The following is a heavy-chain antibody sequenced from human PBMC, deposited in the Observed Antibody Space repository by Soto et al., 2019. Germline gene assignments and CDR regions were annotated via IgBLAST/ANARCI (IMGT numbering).Heavy chain of an antibody. J-gene: IGHJ6*02. CDR1: GGSISSYY. Sequence: SETLSLTCTVSGGSISSYYWSWIRQPPGKGLEWIGYIYYSGSTNYNPSLKSRVTISVDTSKNQFSLKLSSVTAADTAVYYCARHLGRYYYDSSGYSYYYYYYGMDVWGQGTTVTVSS. CDR3: ARHLGRYYYDSSGYSYYYYYYGMDV. CDR2: IYYSGST. V-gene: IGHV4-59*08. D-gene: IGHD3-22*01.